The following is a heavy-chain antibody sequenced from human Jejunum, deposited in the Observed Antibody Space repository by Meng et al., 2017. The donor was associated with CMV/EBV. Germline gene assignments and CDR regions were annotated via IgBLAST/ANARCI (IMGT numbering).Heavy chain of an antibody. CDR2: TYYRSQWSN. CDR1: GCSVSSNRAA. J-gene: IGHJ5*02. Sequence: GCSVSSNRAAWYWLRPSPSGGLEWLGRTYYRSQWSNDYAVSVKSRITINPDTSKNQFSLHLTSLTPEDTAVYYCVRSSTTGGFDPWGQGTLVTVSS. CDR3: VRSSTTGGFDP. D-gene: IGHD1-1*01. V-gene: IGHV6-1*01.